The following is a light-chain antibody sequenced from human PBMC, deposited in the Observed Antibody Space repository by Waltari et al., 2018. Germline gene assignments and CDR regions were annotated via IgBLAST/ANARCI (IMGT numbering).Light chain of an antibody. CDR1: NIESKS. CDR2: DDS. CDR3: QVWDSSSNHWV. Sequence: SYVLTQPPSVSVAPGQTARITCGGNNIESKSVNGYQQKPGQAPVLVVYDDSYRPSGIPELFSGSNSGNTATLTISRVEAGDEADYYCQVWDSSSNHWVFGGGTKLTVL. V-gene: IGLV3-21*02. J-gene: IGLJ3*02.